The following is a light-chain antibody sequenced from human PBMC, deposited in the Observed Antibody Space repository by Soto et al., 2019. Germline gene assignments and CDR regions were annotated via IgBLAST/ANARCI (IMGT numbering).Light chain of an antibody. Sequence: EIVLTQSPGTLSLSPGERATLSCRASQNVGSRYLAWYQQKPGQAPRLLIYGASSRATGIPDRFSGSGSGTDFTLTISRLEPEDFAVYYCQQHGSSSWTFGQGTKVDIK. CDR3: QQHGSSSWT. CDR2: GAS. V-gene: IGKV3-20*01. J-gene: IGKJ1*01. CDR1: QNVGSRY.